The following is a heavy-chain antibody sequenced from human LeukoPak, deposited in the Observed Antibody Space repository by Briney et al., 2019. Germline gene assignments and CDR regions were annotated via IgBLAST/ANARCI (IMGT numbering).Heavy chain of an antibody. CDR1: GGSISSSNW. Sequence: PSETLSLTCAVSGGSISSSNWWSWVRQPPGKGLGWIGEIYHSGSTNYNPSLKSRVTISVDKSKSQFSLKLSSVTAADTAVYYCARSGIEATNSYYFDYWGQGTLVTVSS. D-gene: IGHD2-21*01. CDR2: IYHSGST. CDR3: ARSGIEATNSYYFDY. J-gene: IGHJ4*02. V-gene: IGHV4-4*02.